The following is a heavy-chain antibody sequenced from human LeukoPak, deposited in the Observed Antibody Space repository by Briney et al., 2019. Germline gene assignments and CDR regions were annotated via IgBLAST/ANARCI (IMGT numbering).Heavy chain of an antibody. V-gene: IGHV3-30*04. J-gene: IGHJ4*02. D-gene: IGHD1-1*01. Sequence: GGSLRLSCAASGFTFSSYAMHWVRQAPGKGLEWVAVISYDGSNKYYADSVKGRFTISRDNSKNTLYLQMNSLRAEDTAIYYCAKATGNLGNWGQGTLVTVSS. CDR2: ISYDGSNK. CDR3: AKATGNLGN. CDR1: GFTFSSYA.